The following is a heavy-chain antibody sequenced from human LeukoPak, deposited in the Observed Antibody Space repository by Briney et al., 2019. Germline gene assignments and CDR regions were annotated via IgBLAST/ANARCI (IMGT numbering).Heavy chain of an antibody. CDR1: GFTFSDYY. Sequence: GGSLRLSCAASGFTFSDYYMSWSRQAPGKGLEWVSYISSSSSYTNYADSVKGRFTISRDNAKNSLYLQMNSLRAEDTAAYYCARAPEYGYGDYWGQGTLVTVSS. CDR3: ARAPEYGYGDY. CDR2: ISSSSSYT. V-gene: IGHV3-11*05. J-gene: IGHJ4*02. D-gene: IGHD5-18*01.